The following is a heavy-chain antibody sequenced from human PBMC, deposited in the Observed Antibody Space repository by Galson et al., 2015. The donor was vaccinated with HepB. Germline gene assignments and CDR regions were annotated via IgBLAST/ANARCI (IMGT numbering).Heavy chain of an antibody. CDR1: GFTFSDYY. CDR3: AREWADCSSTSCSGGAFDI. CDR2: ISSSSSYT. J-gene: IGHJ3*02. V-gene: IGHV3-11*06. D-gene: IGHD2-2*01. Sequence: SLRLSCAASGFTFSDYYMSWIRQAPGKGLEWVSYISSSSSYTNYADSVKGRFTISRDNAKNSLYLQMNSLRAEDTAVYYCAREWADCSSTSCSGGAFDIWGQGTMVTVSS.